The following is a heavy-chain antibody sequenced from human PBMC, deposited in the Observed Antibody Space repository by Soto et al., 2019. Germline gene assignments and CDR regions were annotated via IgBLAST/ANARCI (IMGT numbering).Heavy chain of an antibody. CDR2: IWYDGSNK. CDR1: GFTFNSYG. J-gene: IGHJ4*02. Sequence: GGSLRLSCAASGFTFNSYGMHWVRQAPGKGLEWVAVIWYDGSNKYYTDSVKGRFTISRDNSKNTLYLQMNSLRAEDTAVYYCARDPGSSWYPIDYWGQGTLVTVSS. CDR3: ARDPGSSWYPIDY. D-gene: IGHD6-13*01. V-gene: IGHV3-33*01.